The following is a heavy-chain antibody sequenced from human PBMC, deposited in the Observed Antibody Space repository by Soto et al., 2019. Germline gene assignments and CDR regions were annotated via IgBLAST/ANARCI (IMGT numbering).Heavy chain of an antibody. Sequence: QVQLVESGGGVVQPGTSLRLSCAASGFTFNRYGMHWVRQAPGKGLEWVAVIWEDGRQGDYADSVKGRFTSSRNNSKDTLYPEMDRLRSEHPAVYFCAKDPGQDDPIDHWGQGTLVTVAS. CDR1: GFTFNRYG. CDR2: IWEDGRQG. V-gene: IGHV3-33*06. D-gene: IGHD1-1*01. J-gene: IGHJ4*02. CDR3: AKDPGQDDPIDH.